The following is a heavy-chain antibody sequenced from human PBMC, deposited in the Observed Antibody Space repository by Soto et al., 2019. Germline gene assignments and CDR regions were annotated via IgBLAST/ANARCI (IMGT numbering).Heavy chain of an antibody. V-gene: IGHV3-23*01. CDR1: GFSFSTFA. J-gene: IGHJ4*02. Sequence: EVQLLESGGGLVQPGGSLRLSCAASGFSFSTFAMTWVRQAPGKGLEWVASIDASPHHEDSVKGRFTISRDDSKDTLYLQMNSLTAEDTALYYCARDHNYYGSGSYWYFDSWGQGTLVTVSS. D-gene: IGHD3-10*01. CDR3: ARDHNYYGSGSYWYFDS. CDR2: IDASP.